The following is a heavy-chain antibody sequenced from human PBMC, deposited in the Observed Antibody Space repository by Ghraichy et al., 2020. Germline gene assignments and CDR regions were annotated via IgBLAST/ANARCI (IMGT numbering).Heavy chain of an antibody. CDR3: ARQVLEGVNGALDI. V-gene: IGHV4-39*01. J-gene: IGHJ3*02. CDR2: IYYSGST. D-gene: IGHD4/OR15-4a*01. Sequence: ETLSLTCTVSGGSISSLSHYWGWIRQPPGKGLEWIGNIYYSGSTYYNPSLKSRVTISVDTSKNQFSLTLSSVTAADTAVYYCARQVLEGVNGALDIWGQGTMVTVSS. CDR1: GGSISSLSHY.